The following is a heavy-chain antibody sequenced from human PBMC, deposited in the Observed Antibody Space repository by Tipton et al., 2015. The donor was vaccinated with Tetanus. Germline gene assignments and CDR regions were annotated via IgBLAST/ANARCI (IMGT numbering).Heavy chain of an antibody. D-gene: IGHD4-23*01. J-gene: IGHJ4*02. V-gene: IGHV3-21*01. CDR1: GFTFSSYS. CDR2: ISSSSSYI. Sequence: SLRLSCAASGFTFSSYSMNWVRQAPGKGLEWVSSISSSSSYIYYADSVKGRFTVSRDNAKNSLYLQMNSLRAEDTAVYYCARPFIVSVGTDYWGQGTLVTVSS. CDR3: ARPFIVSVGTDY.